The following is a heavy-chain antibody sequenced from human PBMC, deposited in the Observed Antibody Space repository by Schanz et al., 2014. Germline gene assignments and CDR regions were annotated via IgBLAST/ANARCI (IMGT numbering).Heavy chain of an antibody. Sequence: ESGGGVVQPGRSLRLSCAASGFGFSSYSMNWVRQAPGKGLEWVSYISGSSRTIYYADSMKGRFTVSRDNAENALYLQMNSLRAEDTGLYFCARGGGGSHYRLDYWGQGTLVTVSS. D-gene: IGHD1-26*01. CDR1: GFGFSSYS. V-gene: IGHV3-48*01. J-gene: IGHJ4*02. CDR2: ISGSSRTI. CDR3: ARGGGGSHYRLDY.